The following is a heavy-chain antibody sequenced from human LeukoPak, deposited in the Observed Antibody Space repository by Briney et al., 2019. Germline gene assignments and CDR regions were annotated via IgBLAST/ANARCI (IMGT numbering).Heavy chain of an antibody. D-gene: IGHD1-26*01. CDR3: ARSGSYTAFDI. V-gene: IGHV1-45*02. CDR2: ITPFNGNT. Sequence: GASVKVSCTASGYTFSYRYLHWVRQAPGQALEWMGWITPFNGNTNYAQKFQDRVTITRDRSMSTAYMELSSLRSEDTAMYYCARSGSYTAFDIWGQGTMVTVSS. CDR1: GYTFSYRY. J-gene: IGHJ3*02.